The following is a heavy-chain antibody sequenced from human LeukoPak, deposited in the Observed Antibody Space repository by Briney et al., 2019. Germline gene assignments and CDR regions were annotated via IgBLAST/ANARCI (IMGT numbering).Heavy chain of an antibody. CDR1: GGTFSSYA. Sequence: SVEVSCKASGGTFSSYAISWVRQAPGQGLEWMGGIIPIFATANYAQKFQGRVTITTDESTSTAYMELSSLRSEDTAVYYCARGLYCGGDCYLYWGQGTLVTVSS. D-gene: IGHD2-21*02. CDR3: ARGLYCGGDCYLY. J-gene: IGHJ4*02. CDR2: IIPIFATA. V-gene: IGHV1-69*05.